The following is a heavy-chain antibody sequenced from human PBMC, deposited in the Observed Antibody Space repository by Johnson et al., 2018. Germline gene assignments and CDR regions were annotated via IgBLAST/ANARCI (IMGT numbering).Heavy chain of an antibody. CDR3: AFSGEYRDDAFDI. Sequence: QVQLVESGGGVVQPGRSLRLSCAASGFTFSSYAMHWVRQAPGKGLEWVAVISYDGSNKYYADSVKGRFTISRDNSKNTLYLQMNSLRAEDTAVYYCAFSGEYRDDAFDIWGQGTMVTVSS. J-gene: IGHJ3*02. CDR2: ISYDGSNK. CDR1: GFTFSSYA. V-gene: IGHV3-30-3*01. D-gene: IGHD2/OR15-2a*01.